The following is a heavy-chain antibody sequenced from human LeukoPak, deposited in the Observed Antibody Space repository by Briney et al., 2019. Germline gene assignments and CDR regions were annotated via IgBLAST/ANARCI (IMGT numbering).Heavy chain of an antibody. Sequence: PGGSLRLSCAASGFTFDYYGMSWVRQAPGKGLEWVSGINWNGGSTGYADSVKGRFTISRDNAKNSLYLQMNSLRAEDTALYYCARDLHGDYPFDYWGQGTLVTVSS. CDR2: INWNGGST. J-gene: IGHJ4*02. V-gene: IGHV3-20*04. CDR1: GFTFDYYG. CDR3: ARDLHGDYPFDY. D-gene: IGHD4-17*01.